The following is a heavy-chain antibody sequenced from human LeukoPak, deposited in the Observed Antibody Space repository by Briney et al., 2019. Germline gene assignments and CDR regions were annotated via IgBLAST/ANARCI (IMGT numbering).Heavy chain of an antibody. Sequence: GASVKVSCKASGYTFTSYGISWVRQAPGQGLEWMGWISAYNGNTNYAQKLQGRVTMTTDTSTSTAYMELRSLRSDDTAVYYCAGDWYDILTGRINYYYYGMDVWGQGTTVTVSS. V-gene: IGHV1-18*01. J-gene: IGHJ6*02. CDR3: AGDWYDILTGRINYYYYGMDV. CDR1: GYTFTSYG. D-gene: IGHD3-9*01. CDR2: ISAYNGNT.